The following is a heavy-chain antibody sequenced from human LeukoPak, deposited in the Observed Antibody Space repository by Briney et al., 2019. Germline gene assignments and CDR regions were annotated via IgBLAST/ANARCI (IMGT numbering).Heavy chain of an antibody. CDR2: IYTSGST. D-gene: IGHD6-13*01. Sequence: SQTLSLTCTVSGGSISSGSYYWSWIRQPAGKGLEWIGRIYTSGSTNYNPSLKSRVTISVDTSKNQFSLKLSSVTAADTAVYYCASGPWYHYWGQGTLVTVSS. CDR3: ASGPWYHY. V-gene: IGHV4-61*02. J-gene: IGHJ4*02. CDR1: GGSISSGSYY.